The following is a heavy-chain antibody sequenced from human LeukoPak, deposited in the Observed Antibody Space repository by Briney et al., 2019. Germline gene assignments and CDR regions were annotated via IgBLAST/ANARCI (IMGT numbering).Heavy chain of an antibody. CDR3: ARIMGYCYSTNCPRGDAFDI. CDR2: INTDGSST. Sequence: GGSLRLSCAASGFTFSSYWMHWVRQAPGKGLVWVSRINTDGSSTSYADSVKGRFTISRDNAKNTLYLQMNSLRAEDTAVFYCARIMGYCYSTNCPRGDAFDIWGQGTMVTVSS. V-gene: IGHV3-74*01. D-gene: IGHD2-2*01. CDR1: GFTFSSYW. J-gene: IGHJ3*02.